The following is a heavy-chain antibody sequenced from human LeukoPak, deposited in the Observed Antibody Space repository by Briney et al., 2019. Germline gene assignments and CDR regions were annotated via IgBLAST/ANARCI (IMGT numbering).Heavy chain of an antibody. CDR2: INHSGST. CDR3: ARVGTTYYYDSSGYFRGNYYYYMDV. Sequence: KPSETLSLTCPVYGGSFSGYYWSWIRQPPGKGLEWIGEINHSGSTNYNPSLKSRVTISVDTSKNQFSLKLSSVTAADTAVYYCARVGTTYYYDSSGYFRGNYYYYMDVWGKGTTVTVSS. D-gene: IGHD3-22*01. CDR1: GGSFSGYY. V-gene: IGHV4-34*01. J-gene: IGHJ6*03.